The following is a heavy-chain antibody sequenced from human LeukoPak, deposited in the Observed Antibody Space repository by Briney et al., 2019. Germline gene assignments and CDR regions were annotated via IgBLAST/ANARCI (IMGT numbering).Heavy chain of an antibody. V-gene: IGHV3-21*06. Sequence: PGGSLRLSCAASGFTFSGYSMNWVRQAPGKGLEWVSSISSSSSYIYYADSVKGRFTISRDNAKSLLFLQMNNMRVEDTGVYYCARDVDRRDDPWGQGILVTVSS. CDR1: GFTFSGYS. J-gene: IGHJ5*02. CDR3: ARDVDRRDDP. CDR2: ISSSSSYI. D-gene: IGHD3-9*01.